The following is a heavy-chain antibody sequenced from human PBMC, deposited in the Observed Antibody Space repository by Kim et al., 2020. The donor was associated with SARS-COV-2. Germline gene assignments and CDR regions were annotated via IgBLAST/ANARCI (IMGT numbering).Heavy chain of an antibody. J-gene: IGHJ6*02. D-gene: IGHD6-6*01. V-gene: IGHV4-4*07. Sequence: SETLSLTCTVSGGSISSYYWSWIRQPAGKGLEWIGCIYTSGSTNYNPSLKSRVTMSVDTSKNQFSLKLSSVTAADTAVYYCARGGVIAARSAHYYYGMDVWGQGTTVTVSS. CDR2: IYTSGST. CDR1: GGSISSYY. CDR3: ARGGVIAARSAHYYYGMDV.